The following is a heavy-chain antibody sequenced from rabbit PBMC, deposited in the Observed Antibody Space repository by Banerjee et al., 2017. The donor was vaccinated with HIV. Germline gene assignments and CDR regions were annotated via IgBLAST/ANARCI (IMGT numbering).Heavy chain of an antibody. Sequence: QLVESGGGLVQPGGSLKLSCKASGFTLSSYYMNWVRQAPGKGLEWIGYIDPVFGITYYANWVNGRFSISRENAQNMVFLQMTSLTAADTATYFCARDGAGGSYFALWGQGTLVTVS. CDR3: ARDGAGGSYFAL. V-gene: IGHV1S7*01. D-gene: IGHD8-1*01. CDR2: IDPVFGIT. J-gene: IGHJ3*01. CDR1: GFTLSSYY.